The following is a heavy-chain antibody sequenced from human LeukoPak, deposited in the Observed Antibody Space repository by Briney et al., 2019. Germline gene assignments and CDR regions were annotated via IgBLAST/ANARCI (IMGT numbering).Heavy chain of an antibody. Sequence: SETLSLTCAVTGGSISSGGYSWSWIRQPPGKGLEWIGYIYHSGSTYYNPSLKSRVTISVDRSKNQFSLKLSSVTAADTAVYYCARGSYSHFDYWGQGTLVTVSS. CDR1: GGSISSGGYS. V-gene: IGHV4-30-2*01. CDR2: IYHSGST. CDR3: ARGSYSHFDY. D-gene: IGHD1-26*01. J-gene: IGHJ4*02.